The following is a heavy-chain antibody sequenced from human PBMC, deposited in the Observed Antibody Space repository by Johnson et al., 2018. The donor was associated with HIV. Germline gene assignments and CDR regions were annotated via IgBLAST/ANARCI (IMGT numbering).Heavy chain of an antibody. CDR2: ISYDGSGT. CDR1: GFTFSNSA. V-gene: IGHV3-30*04. Sequence: QEQLVESGGGVVQPGRALRLSCAASGFTFSNSAMHWVRQAPGKGLEWVAVISYDGSGTSHADSVKGRFTISRDNARNTLYLQMNRLRAEDTAVYYCARGPGGGEDALDIWGQGTMVTVSS. J-gene: IGHJ3*02. D-gene: IGHD3-16*01. CDR3: ARGPGGGEDALDI.